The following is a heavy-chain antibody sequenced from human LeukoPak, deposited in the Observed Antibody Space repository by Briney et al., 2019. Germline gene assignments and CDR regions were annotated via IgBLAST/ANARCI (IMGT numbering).Heavy chain of an antibody. CDR1: GGTFSSYA. V-gene: IGHV1-69*05. D-gene: IGHD3-9*01. CDR2: IIPIFGTA. Sequence: GASVKVSCKASGGTFSSYAISWVRQAPGQGLEWMGGIIPIFGTANYAQKFQGRVTITTDESTSTAYMELSSLRSEDTAVYYCARGRGYFDWLRRGYYFDYWGQGTLVTVSS. CDR3: ARGRGYFDWLRRGYYFDY. J-gene: IGHJ4*02.